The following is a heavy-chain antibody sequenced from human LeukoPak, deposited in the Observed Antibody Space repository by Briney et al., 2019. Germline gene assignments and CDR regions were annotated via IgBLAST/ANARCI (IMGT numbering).Heavy chain of an antibody. CDR2: VYPGDSDI. CDR3: ARATHYYDSSGSRKSDAFDI. Sequence: GESLKISCKASGYSFTSYWIGWVRQMPGKGLEWMGIVYPGDSDIRYRPSFQGQVTISADKSISSAYLQWSSLKASDTAMYYCARATHYYDSSGSRKSDAFDIWGQGTMVTVSS. CDR1: GYSFTSYW. D-gene: IGHD3-22*01. J-gene: IGHJ3*02. V-gene: IGHV5-51*01.